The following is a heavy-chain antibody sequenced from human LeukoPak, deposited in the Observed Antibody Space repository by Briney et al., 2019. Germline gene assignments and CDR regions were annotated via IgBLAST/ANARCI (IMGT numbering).Heavy chain of an antibody. D-gene: IGHD4-17*01. V-gene: IGHV4-31*03. J-gene: IGHJ5*02. CDR2: IYYRGST. CDR1: GGSISSGGYY. CDR3: AREDRDYLNWFDP. Sequence: SETLSLTCTVSGGSISSGGYYWSWIRQHPGKGLEWIGYIYYRGSTYYNPSLKSRVTISVDTSKNQFSLKLSSVTAADTAVYYCAREDRDYLNWFDPWGQGTLVTVSS.